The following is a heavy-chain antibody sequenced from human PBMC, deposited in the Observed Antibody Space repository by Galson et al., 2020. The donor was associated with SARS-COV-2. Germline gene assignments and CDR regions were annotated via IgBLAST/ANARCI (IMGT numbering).Heavy chain of an antibody. V-gene: IGHV3-30*18. CDR2: ISYDGSNK. J-gene: IGHJ4*02. CDR1: GFTFSSYG. D-gene: IGHD3-22*01. CDR3: AKEVAEGIYDSSGYSVDY. Sequence: TGGSLRLSCAASGFTFSSYGMHWVRQAPGKGLEWVAVISYDGSNKYYADSVKGRFTISRDNSKNTLYLQMNSLRAEDTAVYYCAKEVAEGIYDSSGYSVDYWGQGTLVTVSS.